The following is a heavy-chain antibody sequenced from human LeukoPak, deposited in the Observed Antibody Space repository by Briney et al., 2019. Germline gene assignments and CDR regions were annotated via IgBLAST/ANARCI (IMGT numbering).Heavy chain of an antibody. Sequence: PSETLSLTCTVSGGSISSSSYYWGWIRQPPGKGLEWIGSIYYSGSTYYNPSLKSRVTISVDTSKNQFSLKLSSVTAADTAVYYCARPEIYCSSTSCYYPDAFDIWGQGTMVTVSS. CDR1: GGSISSSSYY. D-gene: IGHD2-2*01. CDR2: IYYSGST. J-gene: IGHJ3*02. V-gene: IGHV4-39*01. CDR3: ARPEIYCSSTSCYYPDAFDI.